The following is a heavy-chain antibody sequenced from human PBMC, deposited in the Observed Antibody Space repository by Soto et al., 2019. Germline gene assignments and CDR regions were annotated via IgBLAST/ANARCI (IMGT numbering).Heavy chain of an antibody. CDR1: GYTFNTFW. Sequence: GESLKISCTGFGYTFNTFWISWVRQMPRKGLEWMGRIDPRDSYVNYSPSFQGHVTISADKSISTAYLQWGSLKASDTAMYYCSRLYCTTSTCDSWFDPWGQGTLVTVSS. CDR2: IDPRDSYV. CDR3: SRLYCTTSTCDSWFDP. V-gene: IGHV5-10-1*01. D-gene: IGHD2-2*01. J-gene: IGHJ5*02.